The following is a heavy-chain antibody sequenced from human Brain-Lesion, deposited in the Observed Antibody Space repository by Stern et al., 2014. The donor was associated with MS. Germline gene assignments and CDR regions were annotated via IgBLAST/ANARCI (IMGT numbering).Heavy chain of an antibody. J-gene: IGHJ4*02. Sequence: EVQLLESGGDLVQPGRSLRLSCAAFGFTFDDYAMHWVRQAPGKGLEWVAGISGNSGTIGYADSVKGRFTTSRDNAYSSLYLQMNSLRPEDTALYYCARDITGSSAYFAYWGQGTLVTVSS. V-gene: IGHV3-9*01. CDR3: ARDITGSSAYFAY. CDR2: ISGNSGTI. CDR1: GFTFDDYA. D-gene: IGHD1-14*01.